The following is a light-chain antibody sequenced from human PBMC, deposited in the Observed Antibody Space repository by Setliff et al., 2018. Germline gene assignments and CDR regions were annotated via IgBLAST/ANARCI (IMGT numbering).Light chain of an antibody. J-gene: IGLJ3*02. CDR1: SSDVGGYNR. CDR2: EVT. V-gene: IGLV2-8*01. Sequence: QSALAQPPSASGSPGQSVTISCTGTSSDVGGYNRVSWYQQYPGKAPKVMIYEVTKRPSGVPDRFSGSKSGNTASLTVSGLQAEDEGDYYCCSYAGNYIRLFGGGTKVTVL. CDR3: CSYAGNYIRL.